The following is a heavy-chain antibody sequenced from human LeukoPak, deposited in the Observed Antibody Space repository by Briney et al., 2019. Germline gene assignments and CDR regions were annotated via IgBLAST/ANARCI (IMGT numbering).Heavy chain of an antibody. V-gene: IGHV1-69*06. Sequence: GASVKVSCKASGYTFNSYVVSWVRQAPGQGLEWMGGIIPMFGTANYAQKFQGRVTITADKSTSTAYMELSSLRSEDTAVYYCASNYGSGSYRYYYYYMDVWGKGTTVTVSS. J-gene: IGHJ6*03. CDR2: IIPMFGTA. D-gene: IGHD3-10*01. CDR3: ASNYGSGSYRYYYYYMDV. CDR1: GYTFNSYV.